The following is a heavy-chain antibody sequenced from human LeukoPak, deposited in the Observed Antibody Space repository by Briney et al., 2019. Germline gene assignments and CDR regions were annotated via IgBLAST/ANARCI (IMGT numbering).Heavy chain of an antibody. CDR2: ISYDGSNK. V-gene: IGHV3-30*03. CDR1: GFTFSSYG. CDR3: LVVDYGGGFDL. J-gene: IGHJ5*02. Sequence: GGSLRLSCAASGFTFSSYGMHWVRQAPGKGLEWVAVISYDGSNKYYADSVKDRFTISRDNSKNTLYLQMNSLRAEDTAVYYCLVVDYGGGFDLWGQGTLVIVSS. D-gene: IGHD4-23*01.